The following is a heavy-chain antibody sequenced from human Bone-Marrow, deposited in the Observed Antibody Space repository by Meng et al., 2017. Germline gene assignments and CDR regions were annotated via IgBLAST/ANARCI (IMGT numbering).Heavy chain of an antibody. CDR1: GYTFTSYY. Sequence: ASVKVSCKASGYTFTSYYMHWVRQAPGQGLDWMGIINPSGGSTSYAQKFQGRVNMTRDTSTSTVYMELSSLRSEDTSVYYCARDGIVPAALYGSGSDRMDVWGQGTKVTVSS. D-gene: IGHD3-10*01. CDR2: INPSGGST. J-gene: IGHJ6*02. V-gene: IGHV1-46*01. CDR3: ARDGIVPAALYGSGSDRMDV.